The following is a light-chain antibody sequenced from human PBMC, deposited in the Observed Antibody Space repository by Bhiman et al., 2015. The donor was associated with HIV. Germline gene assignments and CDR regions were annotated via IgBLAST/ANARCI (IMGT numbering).Light chain of an antibody. CDR1: SAYSLYK. CDR3: AADPGTGGSSVT. Sequence: QPIVTQPSSASASLGGTVTLTCTLSSAYSLYKVDWYQQRPGKGPRFLMRVGTSGLVGSKGDDIPDRFSVMGSGLSRYLTIRNIEGEDESDYHCAADPGTGGSSVTFGGGTKLTVL. CDR2: VGTSGLVG. J-gene: IGLJ2*01. V-gene: IGLV9-49*03.